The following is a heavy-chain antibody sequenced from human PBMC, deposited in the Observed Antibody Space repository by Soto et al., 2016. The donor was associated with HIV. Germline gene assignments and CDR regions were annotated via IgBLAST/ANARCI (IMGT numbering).Heavy chain of an antibody. V-gene: IGHV1-18*01. J-gene: IGHJ4*02. CDR2: ISTYNANT. Sequence: QVQLVQSGAEVKKPGASVKVSCKASGQGLEWMGWISTYNANTNYAQKLQGRVTMTTDTSTGTAYMELRSLRSDDTAVYYCARERNNYGDYGNYFDYWGQGTLVTVSS. D-gene: IGHD4-17*01. CDR1: G. CDR3: ARERNNYGDYGNYFDY.